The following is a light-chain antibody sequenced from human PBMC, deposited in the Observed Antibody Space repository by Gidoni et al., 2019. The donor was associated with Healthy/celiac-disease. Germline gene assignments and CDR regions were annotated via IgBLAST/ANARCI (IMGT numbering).Light chain of an antibody. V-gene: IGKV3-11*01. J-gene: IGKJ4*01. CDR1: QSVSSY. Sequence: EIVLTQSPATLSLSPGERATLSCRASQSVSSYLAWYQQKPGQAPRLLIYDASNRATGIPARFSGSGSGTDFTLTISSLEPEDFAVYYCQQRSNWPRSGPTFGGXTKVEIK. CDR2: DAS. CDR3: QQRSNWPRSGPT.